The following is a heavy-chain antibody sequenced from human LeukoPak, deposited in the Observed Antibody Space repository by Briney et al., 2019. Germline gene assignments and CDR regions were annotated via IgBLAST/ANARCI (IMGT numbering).Heavy chain of an antibody. J-gene: IGHJ6*03. V-gene: IGHV1-8*01. CDR3: ARGHMVRGVIISYYYMDV. D-gene: IGHD3-10*01. CDR2: MNPNSGNT. CDR1: GYTFTSYD. Sequence: ASVKVSCKASGYTFTSYDINWVRQATGQGLEWMGWMNPNSGNTGYAQKFQGRVTMTRNTSISTAYMELSSLRSEDTAVYYCARGHMVRGVIISYYYMDVWGKGTTVTISS.